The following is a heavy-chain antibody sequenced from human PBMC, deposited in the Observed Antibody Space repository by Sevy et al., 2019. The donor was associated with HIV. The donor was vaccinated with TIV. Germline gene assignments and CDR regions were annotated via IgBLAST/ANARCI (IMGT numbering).Heavy chain of an antibody. D-gene: IGHD3-22*01. CDR2: INLRESNLHGIT. CDR1: GETFSGYH. J-gene: IGHJ4*02. Sequence: SETLSLTCAVYGETFSGYHWSWIRRSPGKGLEWIGEINLRESNLHGITNYNPSLKSRITMSLDTSKNQFSLKLNSVSAADTAVYYCARGNIQVTMIVVVFTGGIYHFDSWGQGTLVTVSS. CDR3: ARGNIQVTMIVVVFTGGIYHFDS. V-gene: IGHV4-34*01.